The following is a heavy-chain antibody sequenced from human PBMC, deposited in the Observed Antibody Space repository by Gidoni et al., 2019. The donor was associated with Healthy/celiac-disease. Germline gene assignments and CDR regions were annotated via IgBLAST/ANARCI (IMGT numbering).Heavy chain of an antibody. CDR2: IYHSGST. D-gene: IGHD5-18*01. V-gene: IGHV4-30-2*01. J-gene: IGHJ4*02. Sequence: HLQLQSSGSGLLKPSQTLSLTCSVSGGSISSGGYSWSWLRQPPGKGLEWIGYIYHSGSTYYNPSRKSKVTISVDRSKNQFSLKLSSVTAADTAVYYCARATAMADFDYWGQGTLVTVSS. CDR3: ARATAMADFDY. CDR1: GGSISSGGYS.